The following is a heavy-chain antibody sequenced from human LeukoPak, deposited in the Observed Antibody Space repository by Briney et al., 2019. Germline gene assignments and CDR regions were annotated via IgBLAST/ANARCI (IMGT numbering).Heavy chain of an antibody. CDR1: GYSISSGYY. CDR3: AREMVFGGVFSHYYMDV. V-gene: IGHV4-38-2*02. D-gene: IGHD3-16*01. Sequence: SETLSLTCTVSGYSISSGYYWGWIRQPPGKGLEWIGSIYHSGNTYFNPSLKSRVTISVDTSKNQFSLKLSSVTAADTAVYYCAREMVFGGVFSHYYMDVWGKGTTVTVSS. CDR2: IYHSGNT. J-gene: IGHJ6*03.